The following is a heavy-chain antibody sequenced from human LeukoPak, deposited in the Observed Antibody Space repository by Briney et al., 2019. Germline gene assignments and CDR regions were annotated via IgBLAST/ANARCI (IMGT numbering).Heavy chain of an antibody. J-gene: IGHJ6*02. CDR2: INQDGSDK. CDR1: GFTFSTYW. CDR3: ARDFHYYYYYGMDV. Sequence: PGGSLRLSCAASGFTFSTYWMSWVRQAPGKGLEWVANINQDGSDKFYVASVRGRFTISRDNAENSLYLQMNSLRAEDTAVYYCARDFHYYYYYGMDVWGQGTTVTVSS. V-gene: IGHV3-7*01.